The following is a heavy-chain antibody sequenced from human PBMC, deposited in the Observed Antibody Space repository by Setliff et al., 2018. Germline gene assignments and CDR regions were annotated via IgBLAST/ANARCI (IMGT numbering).Heavy chain of an antibody. V-gene: IGHV4-34*01. J-gene: IGHJ4*02. CDR3: ARGGVRGEY. CDR1: GGSFSGYY. Sequence: PSETLSLTCAVYGGSFSGYYWSWIRQPPGKGLEWIGEINHSGSTNYNPSLKSRVTISVDTSKNQFSLKLSSVTAADTAVYYCARGGVRGEYWGQGTLVTVSS. CDR2: INHSGST. D-gene: IGHD3-10*01.